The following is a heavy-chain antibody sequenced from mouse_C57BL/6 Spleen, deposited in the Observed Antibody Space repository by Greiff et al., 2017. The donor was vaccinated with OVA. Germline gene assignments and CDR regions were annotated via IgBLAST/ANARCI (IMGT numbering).Heavy chain of an antibody. Sequence: EVQLQQSGPVLVKPGASVKMSCKASGYTFTDYYMNWVKQSHGKSLEWIGVINPYNGGTSYNQKFKGKATLTVDKSSSTAYMELNSLTSEDSAVYYWARGYTITAVVATPLDYWGQGTTLTVSS. CDR2: INPYNGGT. CDR1: GYTFTDYY. J-gene: IGHJ2*01. CDR3: ARGYTITAVVATPLDY. D-gene: IGHD1-1*01. V-gene: IGHV1-19*01.